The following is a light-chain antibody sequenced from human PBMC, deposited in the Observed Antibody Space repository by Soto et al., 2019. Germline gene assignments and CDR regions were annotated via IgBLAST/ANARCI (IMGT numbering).Light chain of an antibody. J-gene: IGKJ1*01. V-gene: IGKV1-39*01. Sequence: DIQMTQPPSSLSASVGDRVTITCRASQSISSYLNLYQQKPGKAPKLLIYAASSLQSGVPSRFSGSGSGTDFTLTISSLQPEDFATYYCQQSYSTPQTFGQGTKVDIK. CDR2: AAS. CDR1: QSISSY. CDR3: QQSYSTPQT.